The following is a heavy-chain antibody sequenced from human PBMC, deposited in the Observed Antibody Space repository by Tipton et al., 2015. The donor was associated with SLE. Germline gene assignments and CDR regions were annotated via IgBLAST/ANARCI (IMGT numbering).Heavy chain of an antibody. CDR1: GGSISSYY. CDR2: IYYSGST. D-gene: IGHD6-6*01. J-gene: IGHJ4*02. V-gene: IGHV4-59*01. Sequence: LRLSCTVSGGSISSYYWSWIRQPPGKGLEWIGYIYYSGSTNYNPSLKSRVTISVDTSKNQFSLKLSSVTAADTAVYYCARAEFVAAHPDYWGQGTLVTVSS. CDR3: ARAEFVAAHPDY.